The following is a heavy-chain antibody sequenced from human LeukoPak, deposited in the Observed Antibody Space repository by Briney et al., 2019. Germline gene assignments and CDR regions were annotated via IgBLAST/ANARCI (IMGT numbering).Heavy chain of an antibody. V-gene: IGHV4-39*01. CDR3: ARRIQTYYYDSSGYLEHDY. CDR2: IYYSGST. CDR1: VGSISSSSYY. Sequence: RTCTVLVGSISSSSYYCGWVRMPPGKWLEWIGSIYYSGSTYYNPSLKSRVTISVDTSKNQFSLKLSFVTAADTAVYYCARRIQTYYYDSSGYLEHDYWGQGTLVTVSS. D-gene: IGHD3-22*01. J-gene: IGHJ4*02.